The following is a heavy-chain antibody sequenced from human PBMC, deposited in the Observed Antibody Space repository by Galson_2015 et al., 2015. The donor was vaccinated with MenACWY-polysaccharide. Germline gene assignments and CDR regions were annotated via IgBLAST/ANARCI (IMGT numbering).Heavy chain of an antibody. J-gene: IGHJ4*02. CDR1: GYTFTNYY. V-gene: IGHV1-46*03. D-gene: IGHD3-22*01. CDR3: ARAYDSSGYPFDY. Sequence: SVKVSCKASGYTFTNYYMHWVRQAPGQGLEWMGIINPTSGSTTYAQKFQGRVTMTRDTSTSTVYMELSSLRSEDTAVYYCARAYDSSGYPFDYWGQGTLVTVSS. CDR2: INPTSGST.